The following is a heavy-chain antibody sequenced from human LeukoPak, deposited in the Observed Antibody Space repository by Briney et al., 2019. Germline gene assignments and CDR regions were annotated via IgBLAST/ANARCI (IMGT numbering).Heavy chain of an antibody. D-gene: IGHD3-22*01. V-gene: IGHV3-23*01. J-gene: IGHJ4*02. Sequence: PGGSLRLSCAASGFTFSSYAMSWVRQAPGKGLEWVSAISGSGGSTYYADSVKGRFTISRDNSKNTLYLQMNSLRAEDTAVYYCAKAGLRAYYYDSSGYYYLDYWGQGTLVTVSS. CDR1: GFTFSSYA. CDR2: ISGSGGST. CDR3: AKAGLRAYYYDSSGYYYLDY.